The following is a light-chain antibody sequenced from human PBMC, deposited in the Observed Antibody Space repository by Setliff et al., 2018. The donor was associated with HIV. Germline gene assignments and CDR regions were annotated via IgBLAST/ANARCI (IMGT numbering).Light chain of an antibody. CDR3: SSYAITNTPP. V-gene: IGLV2-14*01. CDR1: SSDVGGYNY. J-gene: IGLJ1*01. Sequence: QSVLTQPASVSGSPGQSITISCTGTSSDVGGYNYVSWYQQHPGKAPKLIIYEVRNRPSGVSNRFSGSKSGNTASLTISGLQAEDEGDYYCSSYAITNTPPFGTGAKV. CDR2: EVR.